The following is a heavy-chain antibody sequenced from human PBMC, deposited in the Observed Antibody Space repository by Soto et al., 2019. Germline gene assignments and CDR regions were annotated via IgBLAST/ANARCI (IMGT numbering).Heavy chain of an antibody. D-gene: IGHD2-2*01. Sequence: QVQLVQSGAEVKKPGSSVKVSCKASGGTFGSYAISWVRQAPGQGLEWMGGIIPIPGTANYAQKFQGRVTIAADESTSTAYMELSSLRPEDTAVYYCARSQGSSTSLELYYYYYYGMDVWGQGTTVTVSS. V-gene: IGHV1-69*01. J-gene: IGHJ6*02. CDR2: IIPIPGTA. CDR3: ARSQGSSTSLELYYYYYYGMDV. CDR1: GGTFGSYA.